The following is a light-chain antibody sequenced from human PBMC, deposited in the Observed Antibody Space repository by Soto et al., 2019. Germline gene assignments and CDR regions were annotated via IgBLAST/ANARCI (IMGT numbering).Light chain of an antibody. V-gene: IGKV3-11*01. J-gene: IGKJ2*01. CDR1: QSVSNY. CDR2: VAS. CDR3: QQRSNWPPVYT. Sequence: EIVLTQSPPTLSLSPGERATLSCRASQSVSNYLAWYQQKPGQAPRLLIYVASNRATGIPARFSGSGSGTDFTLTISSLEPEDFAVYYCQQRSNWPPVYTFGQGTKLEI.